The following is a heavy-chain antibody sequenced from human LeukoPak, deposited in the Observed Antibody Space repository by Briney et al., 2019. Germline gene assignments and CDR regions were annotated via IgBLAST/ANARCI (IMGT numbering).Heavy chain of an antibody. CDR3: ARLITGTTTAFDI. Sequence: SETLSLTCTVSGGSISSFHLSWIRQPAGKGLEWIGRVYTSGGTNYNPSLKSRVTMSVDTSKNQFSLKLNSVTAADTAVYYCARLITGTTTAFDIWGQGTVVTVSS. V-gene: IGHV4-4*07. CDR1: GGSISSFH. J-gene: IGHJ3*02. CDR2: VYTSGGT. D-gene: IGHD1-7*01.